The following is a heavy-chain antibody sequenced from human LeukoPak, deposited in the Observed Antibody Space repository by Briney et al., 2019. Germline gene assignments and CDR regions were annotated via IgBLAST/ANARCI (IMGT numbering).Heavy chain of an antibody. CDR1: GFTFSSYA. Sequence: GGSLRLSCAASGFTFSSYAMHWVRQAPGKGLEWVAVISYDGSNKYYADSVKGRFTISRDNSKNTLYLQMNSLRREDTAVYYCARDGDAYNFDYWGQGTLVTVSS. D-gene: IGHD5-24*01. V-gene: IGHV3-30*04. CDR3: ARDGDAYNFDY. CDR2: ISYDGSNK. J-gene: IGHJ4*02.